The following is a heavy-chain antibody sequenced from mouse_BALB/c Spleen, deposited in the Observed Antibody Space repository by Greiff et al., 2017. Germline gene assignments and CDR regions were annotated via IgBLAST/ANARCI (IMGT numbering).Heavy chain of an antibody. J-gene: IGHJ4*01. V-gene: IGHV3-2*02. CDR2: ISYSGST. CDR3: AIYYDYGDAMDY. Sequence: EVKLMESGPGLVKPSQSLSLTCTVTGYSITSDYAWNWIRQFPGNKLEWMGYISYSGSTSYNPSLKSRISITRDTSKNQFFLQLNSVTTEDTATYYCAIYYDYGDAMDYWGQGTSVTVSS. CDR1: GYSITSDYA. D-gene: IGHD2-4*01.